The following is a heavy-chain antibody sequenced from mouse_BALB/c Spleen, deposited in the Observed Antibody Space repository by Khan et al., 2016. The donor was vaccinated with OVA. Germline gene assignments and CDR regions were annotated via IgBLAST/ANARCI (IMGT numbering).Heavy chain of an antibody. CDR1: GYSITSDYA. V-gene: IGHV3-2*02. Sequence: DVQLVESGPGLVNPSQSLSLTCTVTGYSITSDYAWNWIRQFPGNKLEWMGYINYSGSTNYNPALKSRISITRDTSKNQFFLQLNSVTTEDTATYYCARDGSRYNYAMDYWGQGTSVTVSS. J-gene: IGHJ4*01. CDR3: ARDGSRYNYAMDY. D-gene: IGHD2-3*01. CDR2: INYSGST.